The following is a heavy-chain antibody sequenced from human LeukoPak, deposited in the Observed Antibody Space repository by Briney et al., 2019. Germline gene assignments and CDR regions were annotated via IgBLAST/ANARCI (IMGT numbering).Heavy chain of an antibody. D-gene: IGHD4-17*01. CDR1: GGSIINGDYS. CDR2: IYHSGST. CDR3: ASRLRPAIKHFDY. V-gene: IGHV4-30-2*01. Sequence: SQTLSLTCAVSGGSIINGDYSWSWIRQPPGKGLEWIGYIYHSGSTYYNPSLKSRVTISVDRSKNQFSLKLSSVTAADTAVYYCASRLRPAIKHFDYWGQGTLVTVSS. J-gene: IGHJ4*02.